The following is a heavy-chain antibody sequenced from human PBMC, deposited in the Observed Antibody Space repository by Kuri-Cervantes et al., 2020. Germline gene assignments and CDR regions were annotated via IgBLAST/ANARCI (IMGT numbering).Heavy chain of an antibody. D-gene: IGHD3-10*01. V-gene: IGHV3-30*03. CDR2: ISYDGSNK. Sequence: GESLKISCAASGFTFSSYGMHWVRQAPGKGLEWVAVISYDGSNKYYADSVKGRFTISRDNSKNTLYLQMNSLRAEDTAVYYCARQRTYYYGSGSYFNWFDPWGQGTLVTVSS. CDR1: GFTFSSYG. J-gene: IGHJ5*02. CDR3: ARQRTYYYGSGSYFNWFDP.